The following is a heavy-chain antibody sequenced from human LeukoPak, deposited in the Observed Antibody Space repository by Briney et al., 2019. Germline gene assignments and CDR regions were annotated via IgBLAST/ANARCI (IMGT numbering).Heavy chain of an antibody. D-gene: IGHD6-13*01. J-gene: IGHJ4*02. Sequence: SVKVSCKASGGTFSSYTISWVRQAPGQGLEWMERIIPILGIANYAQKFQGRVTITADKSTSTAYMELSSLRSEDTAVYYCARAKIAAENFDYWGQGTLVTVSS. CDR1: GGTFSSYT. V-gene: IGHV1-69*02. CDR2: IIPILGIA. CDR3: ARAKIAAENFDY.